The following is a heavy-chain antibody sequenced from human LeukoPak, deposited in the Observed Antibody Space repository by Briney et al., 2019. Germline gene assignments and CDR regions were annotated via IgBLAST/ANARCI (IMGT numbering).Heavy chain of an antibody. CDR1: GYSFTSNV. V-gene: IGHV1-18*01. CDR2: ISAYNGNT. CDR3: AKDTAMAYYFDY. J-gene: IGHJ4*02. D-gene: IGHD5-18*01. Sequence: ASVKVSCKASGYSFTSNVISWVRQAPGQGLEWMGWISAYNGNTNYAQKFQGRVTMTTDTSTSTAYMELRSLRSDDTAVYYCAKDTAMAYYFDYWGQGTLVTVSS.